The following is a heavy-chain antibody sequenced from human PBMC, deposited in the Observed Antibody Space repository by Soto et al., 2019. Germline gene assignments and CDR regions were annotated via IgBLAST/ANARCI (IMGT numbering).Heavy chain of an antibody. CDR3: ARHVTFLGRWEYYYYYGMDV. CDR1: GGSISSSSYY. Sequence: SETLSLTCTVSGGSISSSSYYWGWIRQPPGKGLEWIGSIYYSGSTYYNPSLKSRVTISVDTSKNQFSRKLSSVTAADTAVYYCARHVTFLGRWEYYYYYGMDVWGQGTTVTVSS. D-gene: IGHD1-26*01. J-gene: IGHJ6*02. V-gene: IGHV4-39*01. CDR2: IYYSGST.